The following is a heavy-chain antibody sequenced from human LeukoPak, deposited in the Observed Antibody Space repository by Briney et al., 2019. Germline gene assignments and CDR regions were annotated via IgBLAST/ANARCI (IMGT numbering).Heavy chain of an antibody. V-gene: IGHV4-31*03. Sequence: SETLSLTCTVCGGSISSGGYYWSWIRQHPGKGLEWIGYIYYSGSTYYNPSLKSRVTISVDTSKNQFSLKLSSVTAADTAVYYCARAVAGSGSYQKGRYYFDYWGQGTLVTVSS. CDR1: GGSISSGGYY. CDR3: ARAVAGSGSYQKGRYYFDY. CDR2: IYYSGST. D-gene: IGHD3-10*01. J-gene: IGHJ4*02.